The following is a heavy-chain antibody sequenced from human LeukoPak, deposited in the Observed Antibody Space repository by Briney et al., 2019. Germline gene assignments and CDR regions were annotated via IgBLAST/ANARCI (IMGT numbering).Heavy chain of an antibody. CDR1: GFTFSSYA. V-gene: IGHV3-30*01. CDR3: ARAGGQQRFDY. CDR2: ISYDGSNK. J-gene: IGHJ4*02. Sequence: GSLRLSCAASGFTFSSYAMHLVRQAPGKGLEWVAVISYDGSNKYYADSVKGRFTISRDNSKNTLYLQMNSMRAEDTAVYYCARAGGQQRFDYWGQGTLVTVSS. D-gene: IGHD6-13*01.